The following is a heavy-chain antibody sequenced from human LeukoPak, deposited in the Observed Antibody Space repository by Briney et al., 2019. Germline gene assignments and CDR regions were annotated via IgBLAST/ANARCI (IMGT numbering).Heavy chain of an antibody. CDR3: ARHKDANKFPDYDDPDAFDI. CDR1: GYIFANYW. J-gene: IGHJ3*02. Sequence: GESLKISCKGSGYIFANYWIAWVRQMPGKGLEWMGTIFPGDSEIRYSPSFQGQVTISADRSISTAYLQWSSLEASDTAMFYCARHKDANKFPDYDDPDAFDIWGHGTVVIVSS. D-gene: IGHD4-17*01. V-gene: IGHV5-51*01. CDR2: IFPGDSEI.